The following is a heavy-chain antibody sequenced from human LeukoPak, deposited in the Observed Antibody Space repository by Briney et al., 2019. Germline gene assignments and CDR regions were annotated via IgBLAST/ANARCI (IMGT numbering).Heavy chain of an antibody. CDR3: AREGGSGWYSGWFDP. D-gene: IGHD6-19*01. Sequence: GGSLRLSCAASGFTFSSYWMSWVRQAPGKGLEWVAHIKKDGTEKKYVDSVKGRFTISRDNAKNSLYLQMNSLRAEDTALYYCAREGGSGWYSGWFDPWGQGTLVTVSS. J-gene: IGHJ5*02. V-gene: IGHV3-7*01. CDR1: GFTFSSYW. CDR2: IKKDGTEK.